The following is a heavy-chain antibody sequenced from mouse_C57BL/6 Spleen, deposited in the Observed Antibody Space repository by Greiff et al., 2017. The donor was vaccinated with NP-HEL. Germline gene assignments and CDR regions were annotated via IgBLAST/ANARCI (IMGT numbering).Heavy chain of an antibody. CDR1: GFTFSDYY. Sequence: EVKLMESEGGLVQPGSSMKLSCAASGFTFSDYYMAWVRQVPEKGLEWVANINYDGSSTYYLDSLKSRFIISRDNAKNILYLQMSSLKSEDTATYYCARENYYGSRGYYFDYWGQGTTLTVSS. V-gene: IGHV5-16*01. D-gene: IGHD1-1*01. CDR2: INYDGSST. J-gene: IGHJ2*01. CDR3: ARENYYGSRGYYFDY.